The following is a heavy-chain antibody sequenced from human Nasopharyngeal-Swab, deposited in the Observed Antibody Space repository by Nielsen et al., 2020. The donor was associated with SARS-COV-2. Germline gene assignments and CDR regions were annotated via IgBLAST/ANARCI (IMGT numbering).Heavy chain of an antibody. D-gene: IGHD2-2*01. J-gene: IGHJ4*02. Sequence: ASAKVSCKTSGYTFTNYAMNWVRQAPGQGLEWMGWINTNTGNPVYAQGFTGRFVFSLDTSVSTAYLQISSLKAEDTAVYYCARDLVGLGYYWGQGTLVTVSS. CDR3: ARDLVGLGYY. CDR2: INTNTGNP. CDR1: GYTFTNYA. V-gene: IGHV7-4-1*02.